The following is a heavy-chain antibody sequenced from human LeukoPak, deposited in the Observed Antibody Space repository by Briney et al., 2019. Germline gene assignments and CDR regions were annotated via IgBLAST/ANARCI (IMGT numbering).Heavy chain of an antibody. Sequence: GGSLRLSCAASGFTVSSNYMSWVRQAPGKGLEWVSVIYSGGSTYYADSVKGRFTISRDNSKNTLYLQMNSLRAEDTAVYYCAGVAYYCSGGSCYSWYFDYWGQGTLVTVSS. J-gene: IGHJ4*02. CDR2: IYSGGST. D-gene: IGHD2-15*01. V-gene: IGHV3-53*01. CDR1: GFTVSSNY. CDR3: AGVAYYCSGGSCYSWYFDY.